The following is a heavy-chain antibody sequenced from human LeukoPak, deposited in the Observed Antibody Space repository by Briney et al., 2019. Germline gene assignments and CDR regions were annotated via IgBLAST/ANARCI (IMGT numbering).Heavy chain of an antibody. CDR1: GFTFPNYV. CDR3: ANEYSKGDI. J-gene: IGHJ3*02. CDR2: ISGSGGNT. D-gene: IGHD4-11*01. V-gene: IGHV3-23*01. Sequence: GGSLRLSCAASGFTFPNYVMSWVRQAPGKGLEWVSAISGSGGNTYYADSVKGRFTISRDNSKNTLYLQMNSLRAEDAAVYYCANEYSKGDIWGQGTMVTVSS.